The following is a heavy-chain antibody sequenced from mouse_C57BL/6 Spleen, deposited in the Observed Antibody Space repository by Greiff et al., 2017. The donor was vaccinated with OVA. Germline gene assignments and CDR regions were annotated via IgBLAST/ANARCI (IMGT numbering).Heavy chain of an antibody. V-gene: IGHV5-9-1*02. CDR3: TREGFTTVVATDYYAMDY. Sequence: EVQRVESGEGLVKPGGSLKLSCAASGFTFSSYAMSWVRQTPEKRLEWVAYISSGGDYIYYADTVKGRFTISRDNARNTLYLQMSSLKSEDTAMYYCTREGFTTVVATDYYAMDYWGQGTSVTVSS. J-gene: IGHJ4*01. CDR2: ISSGGDYI. D-gene: IGHD1-1*01. CDR1: GFTFSSYA.